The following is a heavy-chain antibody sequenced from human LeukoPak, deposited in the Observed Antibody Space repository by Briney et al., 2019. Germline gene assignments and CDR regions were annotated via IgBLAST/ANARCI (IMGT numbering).Heavy chain of an antibody. CDR1: GGSISNNY. Sequence: PSETLSLTCTASGGSISNNYWSWTRQSAGKGLEWIGRIYTSGSTNYNPSLKSRVTISVDKSKNQFSLKLSSVTAADTAVYYCARGYYYDSLDAFNIWGQGTMVTVSS. V-gene: IGHV4-4*07. CDR2: IYTSGST. CDR3: ARGYYYDSLDAFNI. J-gene: IGHJ3*02. D-gene: IGHD3-22*01.